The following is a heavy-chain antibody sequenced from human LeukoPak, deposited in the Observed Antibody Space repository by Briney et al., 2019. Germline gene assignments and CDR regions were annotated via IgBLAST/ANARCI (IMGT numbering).Heavy chain of an antibody. Sequence: PSQTLSLTCTVSGASISSGEYYWSWIRQPAGKGLEWIGRIYTSGSTNYIPSLKSRVTMSVDTSKNQFSLKLSSVTAADTAVYYCARTIASLIYSSSWSFDYWGQGILVTVSS. CDR2: IYTSGST. CDR1: GASISSGEYY. J-gene: IGHJ4*02. V-gene: IGHV4-61*02. CDR3: ARTIASLIYSSSWSFDY. D-gene: IGHD6-13*01.